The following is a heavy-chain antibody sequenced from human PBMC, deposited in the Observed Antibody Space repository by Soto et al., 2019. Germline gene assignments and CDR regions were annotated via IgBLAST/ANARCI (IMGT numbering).Heavy chain of an antibody. Sequence: HPVGSLRLSCAASGFTFSGYGMHWVRQAPGKGLEWVAVISYDGSNKYYADSVKGRFTISRDNSKNTLYLQMNSLRAEDTAVYYCAKDPAGYYYGSGSYRDYYYYYGMDVWGQGTTVTVS. CDR1: GFTFSGYG. D-gene: IGHD3-10*01. CDR3: AKDPAGYYYGSGSYRDYYYYYGMDV. CDR2: ISYDGSNK. V-gene: IGHV3-30*18. J-gene: IGHJ6*02.